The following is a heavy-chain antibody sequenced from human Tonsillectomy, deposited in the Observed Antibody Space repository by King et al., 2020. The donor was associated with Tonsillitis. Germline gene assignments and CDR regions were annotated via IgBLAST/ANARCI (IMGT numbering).Heavy chain of an antibody. CDR3: ARGVAYGDYPDS. CDR2: IYYSGST. J-gene: IGHJ4*02. D-gene: IGHD4-17*01. CDR1: GGSISSGGYS. Sequence: VQLQESGPGLVKPSQTLSLTCAVSGGSISSGGYSWSWIRQPPGKGLEWIGYIYYSGSTYYNPSLKSRVTISVDTSKNQFSLKLSSVTAADTAVYYCARGVAYGDYPDSWGQRTLVTVSS. V-gene: IGHV4-30-4*07.